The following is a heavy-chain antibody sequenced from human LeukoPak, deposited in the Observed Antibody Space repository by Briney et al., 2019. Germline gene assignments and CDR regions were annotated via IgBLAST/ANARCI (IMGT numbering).Heavy chain of an antibody. CDR3: ARESSSSPDY. D-gene: IGHD6-6*01. V-gene: IGHV4-39*07. Sequence: SETLSLTCAVSGGSITSSSHHWGWLRQPPGKGLEWIGSIYYSGTTYYKPSLRSRVTISVDTSKNQFYLRLTPVTAADSAMYYCARESSSSPDYWGQGTLVTVSS. J-gene: IGHJ4*02. CDR1: GGSITSSSHH. CDR2: IYYSGTT.